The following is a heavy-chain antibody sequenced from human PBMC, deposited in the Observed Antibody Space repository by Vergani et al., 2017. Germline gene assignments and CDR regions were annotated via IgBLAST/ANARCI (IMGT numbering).Heavy chain of an antibody. J-gene: IGHJ4*02. CDR1: GFTFSSYA. Sequence: QVQLVESGGGVVQPGRSLRLSCAASGFTFSSYAMHWVRQAPGKGLEWVAVISYDGRNKYYADSVKGRFTISRDNSKNTLYLQMNSLRAEDTAVYYCARGGGRTYYYDSSGYSNFDYWGQGTLVTVSS. CDR2: ISYDGRNK. V-gene: IGHV3-30*04. D-gene: IGHD3-22*01. CDR3: ARGGGRTYYYDSSGYSNFDY.